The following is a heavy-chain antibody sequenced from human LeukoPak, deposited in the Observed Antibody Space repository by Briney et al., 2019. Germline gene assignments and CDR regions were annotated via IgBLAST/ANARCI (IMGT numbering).Heavy chain of an antibody. D-gene: IGHD3-16*01. V-gene: IGHV3-30*18. CDR3: AKDKGEGGYFDY. CDR2: ISYDGNNK. CDR1: GFTFNSYG. Sequence: GSLRLSCAASGFTFNSYGMHWVRQAPGEGLEWVAVISYDGNNKYYADSVKGRFAISRDNSKHTLYLQMNSLRAEDTAVYYCAKDKGEGGYFDYWGQGTLVTVSS. J-gene: IGHJ4*02.